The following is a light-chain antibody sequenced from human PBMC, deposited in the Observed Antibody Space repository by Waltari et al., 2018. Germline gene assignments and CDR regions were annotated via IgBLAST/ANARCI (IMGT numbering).Light chain of an antibody. CDR3: QQYGIAPLS. CDR2: ATS. J-gene: IGKJ4*01. Sequence: EIVLTQSPGTLSFSPGERATLTCGASQRPVNDLIAWYQLRPGQAPSLLIFATSTRATGIPDRFSGSGSGTDFTLTISSLEPDDFALYYCQQYGIAPLSFGGGTKVEIK. V-gene: IGKV3-20*01. CDR1: QRPVNDL.